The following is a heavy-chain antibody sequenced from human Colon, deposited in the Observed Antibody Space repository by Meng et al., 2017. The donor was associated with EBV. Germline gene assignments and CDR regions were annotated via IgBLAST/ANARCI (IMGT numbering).Heavy chain of an antibody. CDR2: IQYTGST. CDR3: AKVNWRIDMEAIIKWFDP. V-gene: IGHV4-4*02. CDR1: GGFITSENW. D-gene: IGHD5-12*01. J-gene: IGHJ5*02. Sequence: QVQLQESGARLVKPSGXLSLTCAVXGGFITSENWWTWVRQPPGKGLEWIGEIQYTGSTNYNPSLKSRVTISIDNSKHQFSLNLTSLTAADTAVYFCAKVNWRIDMEAIIKWFDPWGQGTLVTVSS.